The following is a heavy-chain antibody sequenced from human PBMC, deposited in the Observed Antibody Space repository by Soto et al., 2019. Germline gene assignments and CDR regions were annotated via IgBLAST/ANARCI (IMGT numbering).Heavy chain of an antibody. CDR3: ASGGYYDSSGYYDNWFDP. D-gene: IGHD3-22*01. V-gene: IGHV4-30-4*01. CDR1: GGSISSGDYY. Sequence: PSGSLSLTCTVSGGSISSGDYYWSWIRQPPGKGLEWIGYIYYSGSTYYNPSLKSRATTSVDTTKNQFSLKLSSVTAADTAVYYCASGGYYDSSGYYDNWFDPWGQGTLVTVSS. CDR2: IYYSGST. J-gene: IGHJ5*02.